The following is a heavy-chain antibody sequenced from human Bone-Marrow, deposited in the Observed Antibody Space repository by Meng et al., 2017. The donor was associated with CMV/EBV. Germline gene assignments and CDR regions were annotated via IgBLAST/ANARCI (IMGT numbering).Heavy chain of an antibody. D-gene: IGHD1-26*01. V-gene: IGHV3-74*01. J-gene: IGHJ4*02. CDR1: GFSFDDYA. CDR2: INSDGSST. Sequence: GGSLRLSCAASGFSFDDYAMHWVRQAPGKGLEWVSRINSDGSSTSYADSVKGRFTISRDNAKNTLYLQMNSLRAEDTAVYYCASPVLSGGSDYWGQGTLVTVSS. CDR3: ASPVLSGGSDY.